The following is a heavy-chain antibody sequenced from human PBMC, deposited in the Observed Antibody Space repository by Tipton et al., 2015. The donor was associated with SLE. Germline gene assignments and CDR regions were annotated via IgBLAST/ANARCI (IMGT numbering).Heavy chain of an antibody. CDR3: ARGVVAGPSGFDY. CDR1: GGSISGYY. CDR2: IYTSGST. D-gene: IGHD6-19*01. V-gene: IGHV4-4*07. J-gene: IGHJ4*02. Sequence: TLSLTCTVSGGSISGYYWSWIRQPAGKGLEWIGRIYTSGSTNYNPPLKSRVTMSVDTSKNQFSLKLSSVTAADTAVYYCARGVVAGPSGFDYWGQGTLVTVSS.